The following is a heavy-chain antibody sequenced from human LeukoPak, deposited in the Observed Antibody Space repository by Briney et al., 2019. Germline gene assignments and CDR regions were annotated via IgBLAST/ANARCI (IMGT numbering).Heavy chain of an antibody. CDR1: GFTFSRYW. D-gene: IGHD3-22*01. J-gene: IGHJ3*02. CDR3: TRISGYYDSSTYHYAFDI. Sequence: PGRSLRLSCAASGFTFSRYWMSWVRQAPGKGLEWVANIKEDGSQKYYVDSVKGRFTISRDNAKNSLYLQMNSLRGEDTAVYYCTRISGYYDSSTYHYAFDIWGKGTMVTVS. V-gene: IGHV3-7*04. CDR2: IKEDGSQK.